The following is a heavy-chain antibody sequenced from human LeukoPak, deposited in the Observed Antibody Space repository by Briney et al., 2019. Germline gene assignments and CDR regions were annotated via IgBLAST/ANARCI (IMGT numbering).Heavy chain of an antibody. CDR3: AKKEGVLTGSNCFDS. V-gene: IGHV3-23*01. CDR1: GFSFSNND. J-gene: IGHJ4*02. D-gene: IGHD3-9*01. Sequence: GGSLRLSCAASGFSFSNNDMYWVRQAPGKGLEWVSSISASSRTTYYADSVKGRFTVSRDNSRNTLFLQMKSLRAEDSAVYYCAKKEGVLTGSNCFDSWGQGTLVTVSS. CDR2: ISASSRTT.